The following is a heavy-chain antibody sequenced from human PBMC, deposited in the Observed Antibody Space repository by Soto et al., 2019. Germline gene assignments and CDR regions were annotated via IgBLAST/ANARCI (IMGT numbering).Heavy chain of an antibody. CDR1: GGSINTFY. CDR3: AREGSYSAYNFANGMQLWSFDF. J-gene: IGHJ4*02. V-gene: IGHV4-4*07. D-gene: IGHD5-12*01. CDR2: IFSSGST. Sequence: SETLSLTDTVSGGSINTFYWSWVRQPAGKGLEWIGRIFSSGSTSFIPSLESRVAMSVDTSKNHFSLNLSSVTAAVMAVYYCAREGSYSAYNFANGMQLWSFDFWGQGALVTVSS.